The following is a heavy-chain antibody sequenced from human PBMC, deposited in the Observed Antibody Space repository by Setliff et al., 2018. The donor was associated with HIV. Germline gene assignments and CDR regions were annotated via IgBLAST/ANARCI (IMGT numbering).Heavy chain of an antibody. D-gene: IGHD4-17*01. CDR1: GFTFGDYP. Sequence: RLSCTTSGFTFGDYPMGWFRQAPGKGLEWVSFIRTKAYGGTTEYAASVEGRFSISRDDSKSIAYLQMNSLRTEDTAVYYCARGGRPTDEYVWFDPWGQGTLVTSPQ. CDR3: ARGGRPTDEYVWFDP. J-gene: IGHJ5*02. V-gene: IGHV3-49*03. CDR2: IRTKAYGGTT.